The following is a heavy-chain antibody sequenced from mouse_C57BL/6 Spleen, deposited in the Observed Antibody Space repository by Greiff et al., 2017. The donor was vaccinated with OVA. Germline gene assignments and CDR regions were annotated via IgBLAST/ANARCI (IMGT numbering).Heavy chain of an antibody. CDR1: GYTFTDYN. D-gene: IGHD1-1*01. Sequence: EVQLQQSGPELVKPGASVKIPCKASGYTFTDYNMDWVKQSHGKSLEWIGDINPNNGGTIYNQKFKGKATLTVDKSSSTAYMELRSLTSEDTAVYYCAGSSYGSTLYYFDYWGQGTTLTVSS. J-gene: IGHJ2*01. CDR2: INPNNGGT. V-gene: IGHV1-18*01. CDR3: AGSSYGSTLYYFDY.